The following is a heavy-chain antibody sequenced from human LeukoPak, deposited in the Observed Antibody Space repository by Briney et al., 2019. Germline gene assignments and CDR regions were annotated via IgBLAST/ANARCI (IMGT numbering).Heavy chain of an antibody. CDR2: MSSDGNDQ. V-gene: IGHV3-30-3*01. D-gene: IGHD6-19*01. CDR1: GFAFNSYP. J-gene: IGHJ5*02. CDR3: ARVYTFGSGWSHWFDP. Sequence: GGSLRLSRATSGFAFNSYPIHWVRQAPGKGLEWVAVMSSDGNDQNYADSVKGRFTISRDNSKNTLYLQMNSLGVEDTAVYYCARVYTFGSGWSHWFDPWGQGTLVTVSS.